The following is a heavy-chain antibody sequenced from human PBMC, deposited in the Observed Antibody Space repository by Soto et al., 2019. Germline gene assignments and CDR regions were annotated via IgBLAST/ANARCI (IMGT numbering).Heavy chain of an antibody. V-gene: IGHV1-46*03. D-gene: IGHD3-10*01. Sequence: QVQLVQSGAEVKKPGASVKVSCKASGYTFTSYYMHWVRQAPGQGLEWMGIINPSGGSTTYAQKFQGRVTKTRDTSTSTVYMELSSLRSEDTAVYHCIRDVLSSWYYYGTGSEAYFDYWGQGTLVTVSS. CDR2: INPSGGST. CDR3: IRDVLSSWYYYGTGSEAYFDY. CDR1: GYTFTSYY. J-gene: IGHJ4*02.